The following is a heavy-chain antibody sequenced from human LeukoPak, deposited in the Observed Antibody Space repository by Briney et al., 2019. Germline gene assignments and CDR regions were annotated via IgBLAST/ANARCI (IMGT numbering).Heavy chain of an antibody. D-gene: IGHD2/OR15-2a*01. Sequence: GGSLRLSCAASGFTFSSYGMHWVRQAPGKGLEWVAVISYDGTNKYYVDSVKGRFTISRDNAKNSLYLQMNSLRAEDTAVYYCAAISYLAFDIWGQGTVVTVSS. J-gene: IGHJ3*02. CDR3: AAISYLAFDI. CDR1: GFTFSSYG. V-gene: IGHV3-30*03. CDR2: ISYDGTNK.